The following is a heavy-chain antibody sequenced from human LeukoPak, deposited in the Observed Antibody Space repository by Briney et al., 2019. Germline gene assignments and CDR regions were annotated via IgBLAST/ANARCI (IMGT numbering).Heavy chain of an antibody. J-gene: IGHJ5*02. V-gene: IGHV4-59*01. CDR3: TRFSFGGNWFDP. Sequence: SETLSLTCTVSGGSISSYYWNWIRQPPGKGLEWIGYISYSGSTNYNPSLKSRVTISVDTSKNQFSLNLSSVTAADTAVYYCTRFSFGGNWFDPWGQGTLVTVSS. D-gene: IGHD3-10*01. CDR1: GGSISSYY. CDR2: ISYSGST.